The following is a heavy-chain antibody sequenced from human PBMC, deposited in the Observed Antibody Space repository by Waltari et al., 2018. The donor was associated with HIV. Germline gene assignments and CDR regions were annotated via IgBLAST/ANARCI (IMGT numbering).Heavy chain of an antibody. CDR3: ARDQGGIAVAGTPGDY. Sequence: QVQLVQSGAEVKKPGASVKVSCKASGYTFTGYYMHWVRQAPGQGREWMGWINPNSGGTNYAQKFQGRVTMTRDTSISTAYMELSRLRSDDTAVYYCARDQGGIAVAGTPGDYWGQGTLVTVSS. D-gene: IGHD6-19*01. V-gene: IGHV1-2*02. J-gene: IGHJ4*02. CDR2: INPNSGGT. CDR1: GYTFTGYY.